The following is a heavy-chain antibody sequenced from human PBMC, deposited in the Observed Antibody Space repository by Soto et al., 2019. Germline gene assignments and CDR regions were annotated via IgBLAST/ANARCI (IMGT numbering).Heavy chain of an antibody. D-gene: IGHD2-8*01. CDR3: VRGEVLMDV. CDR1: GYTFTSYG. J-gene: IGHJ6*02. CDR2: INAGNGNT. V-gene: IGHV1-3*05. Sequence: QVQVVQSGAEEKKPGASVKVSCKASGYTFTSYGMHWVRQAPGQRLEWMGWINAGNGNTKYSQKFQGRVTITRDTSAGTAYLELSSLRSEDTAVYYCVRGEVLMDVWGQGTTVTVSS.